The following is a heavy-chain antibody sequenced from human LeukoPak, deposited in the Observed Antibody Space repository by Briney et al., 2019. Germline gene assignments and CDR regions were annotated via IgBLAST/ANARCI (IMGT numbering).Heavy chain of an antibody. J-gene: IGHJ4*02. V-gene: IGHV3-23*01. CDR3: AREVGPFDS. D-gene: IGHD1-26*01. CDR2: VSASGVST. CDR1: GFTFSTFG. Sequence: GGSLRLSCAASGFTFSTFGMSWVRQAPGKGLEWVSAVSASGVSTYYADSVKGRFTISRDNSKNTLYLQIKTLRAEDTALYFCAREVGPFDSWGQGTLVAVST.